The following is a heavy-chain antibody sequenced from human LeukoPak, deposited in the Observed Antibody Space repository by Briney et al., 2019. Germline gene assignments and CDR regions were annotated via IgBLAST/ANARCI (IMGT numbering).Heavy chain of an antibody. J-gene: IGHJ4*02. V-gene: IGHV4-34*01. Sequence: SQTLSLTCAVYGGSFSDYYWTWIRQPPGKGLEWIGEINHSGNTNDNPPLKSRLSISVDTSKNQFSLKLRSLTAADTVVYYCARTLGSYDSSGYYWSIDYWGQGTLVTVSS. CDR3: ARTLGSYDSSGYYWSIDY. CDR2: INHSGNT. D-gene: IGHD3-22*01. CDR1: GGSFSDYY.